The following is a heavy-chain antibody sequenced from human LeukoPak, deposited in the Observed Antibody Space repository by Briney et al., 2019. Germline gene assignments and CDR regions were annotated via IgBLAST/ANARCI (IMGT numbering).Heavy chain of an antibody. Sequence: GRSLRLSCAASGFSFSSYGMHWVRQAPGKGLEWVAVIWYDGTNKYYADSVKGRFTISRDNSKNTLYLQMNSLRAEDTAVYYCARDADGYSYGYVNYFDYWGQGTLVTVSS. V-gene: IGHV3-33*01. CDR2: IWYDGTNK. D-gene: IGHD5-18*01. CDR1: GFSFSSYG. J-gene: IGHJ4*02. CDR3: ARDADGYSYGYVNYFDY.